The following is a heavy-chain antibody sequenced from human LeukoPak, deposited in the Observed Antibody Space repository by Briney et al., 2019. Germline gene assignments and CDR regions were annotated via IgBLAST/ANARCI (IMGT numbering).Heavy chain of an antibody. J-gene: IGHJ5*02. V-gene: IGHV1-2*02. CDR2: INSNSGGT. CDR3: ARDYSSSWHNWFDP. Sequence: GASVKVSCKASGYTFTGYYMHWMRQAPGQGLEWMGWINSNSGGTNYAQKFQGRVTMTRDTSISTAYMELSRLRSDDTAVYYCARDYSSSWHNWFDPWGQGTLVTVSS. D-gene: IGHD6-13*01. CDR1: GYTFTGYY.